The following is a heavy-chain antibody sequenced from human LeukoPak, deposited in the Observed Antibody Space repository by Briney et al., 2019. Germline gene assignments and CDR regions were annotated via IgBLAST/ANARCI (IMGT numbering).Heavy chain of an antibody. CDR2: ISWNSGSI. Sequence: GGSLRLSCAASGFTFDDYAMHWVRQAPGKGLEWVSGISWNSGSIGYADSVKGRFTISRDNAKNSLYLQMNSLRAEDTALYYCAKEGWELRHFDYWGQGTLVTVSS. CDR1: GFTFDDYA. V-gene: IGHV3-9*01. D-gene: IGHD1-26*01. CDR3: AKEGWELRHFDY. J-gene: IGHJ4*02.